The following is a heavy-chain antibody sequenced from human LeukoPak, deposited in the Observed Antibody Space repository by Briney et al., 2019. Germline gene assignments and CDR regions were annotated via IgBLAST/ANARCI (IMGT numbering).Heavy chain of an antibody. CDR2: ISSASNTM. D-gene: IGHD3-10*01. V-gene: IGHV3-48*01. J-gene: IGHJ5*02. Sequence: GGSLRLSCAASGFTFSSYSMNWVRQAPGKGLEWVSYISSASNTMYYADFVKGRFTISRDNAKNSLYLQMNSLRAEDTAMYYCARDGWFGDYNWFDPWGQGTLVTVSS. CDR1: GFTFSSYS. CDR3: ARDGWFGDYNWFDP.